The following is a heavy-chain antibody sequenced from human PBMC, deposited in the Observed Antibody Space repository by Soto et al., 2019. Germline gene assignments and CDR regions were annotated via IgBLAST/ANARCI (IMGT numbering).Heavy chain of an antibody. Sequence: QVQLQESGPGLVKPSETLSVTCTVSGGSISSYYWNWIWQPPGKGLEWIGNIYYSGSTNYNPSLRSRVTISVDTSNNQFSLKLSYVTAADTAVYYCARRYGSCFDYWGQGTLVTVSS. J-gene: IGHJ4*02. V-gene: IGHV4-59*08. CDR2: IYYSGST. CDR1: GGSISSYY. CDR3: ARRYGSCFDY. D-gene: IGHD5-18*01.